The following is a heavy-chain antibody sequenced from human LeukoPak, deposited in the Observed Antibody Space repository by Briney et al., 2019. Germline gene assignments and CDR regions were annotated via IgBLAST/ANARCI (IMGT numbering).Heavy chain of an antibody. J-gene: IGHJ5*02. D-gene: IGHD6-19*01. CDR2: MNPNSGNT. Sequence: ASVKVSCKVSGYTFTTYDINWVRQATGQGLEWMGWMNPNSGNTGYTQKFQGRVTMTRNTSISTAYMELSSLRSEDTAVYYCARGRGSGHKENWFDPWGQGTLVTVSS. CDR1: GYTFTTYD. V-gene: IGHV1-8*01. CDR3: ARGRGSGHKENWFDP.